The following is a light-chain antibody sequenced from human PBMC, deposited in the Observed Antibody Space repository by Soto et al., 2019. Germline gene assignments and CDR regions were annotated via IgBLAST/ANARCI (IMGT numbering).Light chain of an antibody. CDR3: QPYYCAPIT. CDR2: WTS. Sequence: DIVMTQAPDSLSVSLGERATINCKSIHNSLYSSNNKPFLTWYQQKPGQPPKLLFSWTSTRESGVPARFSVTGSVTDFTPTISGLQAEDGAVYYCQPYYCAPITFGNGTRLEIK. J-gene: IGKJ5*01. V-gene: IGKV4-1*01. CDR1: HNSLYSSNNKPF.